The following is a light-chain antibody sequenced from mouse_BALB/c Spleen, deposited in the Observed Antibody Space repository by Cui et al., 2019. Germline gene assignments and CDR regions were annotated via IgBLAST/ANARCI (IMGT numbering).Light chain of an antibody. CDR2: ITS. Sequence: QIVLTQSPAIMSASLGQESTLTCSASSSVSYMHWYQQKSGTSPKLLIYITSNLASGVPSRFSGSGSGTFYSLTISSVEAEDAADYYCHQWSSYPWTFGGGTKLEIK. J-gene: IGKJ1*01. V-gene: IGKV4-80*01. CDR1: SSVSY. CDR3: HQWSSYPWT.